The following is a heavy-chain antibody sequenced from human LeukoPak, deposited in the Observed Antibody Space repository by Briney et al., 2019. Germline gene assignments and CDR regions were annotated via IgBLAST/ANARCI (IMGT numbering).Heavy chain of an antibody. CDR3: ARCPDSGWHNWFDP. J-gene: IGHJ5*02. V-gene: IGHV1-69*05. CDR2: IIPIFGTA. Sequence: SVKVSCTASGGTFSSYAINWVRQAPGQGLEWMGGIIPIFGTANYAQKFQGRVTITTDESTSTAYMELSSLRSEDTAVYYCARCPDSGWHNWFDPWGQGTLVTVSS. D-gene: IGHD6-19*01. CDR1: GGTFSSYA.